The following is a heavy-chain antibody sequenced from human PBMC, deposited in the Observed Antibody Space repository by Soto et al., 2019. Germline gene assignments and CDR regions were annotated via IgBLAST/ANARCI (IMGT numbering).Heavy chain of an antibody. J-gene: IGHJ3*02. Sequence: QVQLVQSGAEVKKPGASVKVSCKASGYTFTGYYMHWVRQAPGQGLEWMGWINPNSGGTNYAQKFQGWVTMTRDTSISTAYMELSRLRSDDTAVYYCARAFRDYYDSSGDAFDIWGQGTMVTVSS. V-gene: IGHV1-2*04. CDR2: INPNSGGT. D-gene: IGHD3-22*01. CDR3: ARAFRDYYDSSGDAFDI. CDR1: GYTFTGYY.